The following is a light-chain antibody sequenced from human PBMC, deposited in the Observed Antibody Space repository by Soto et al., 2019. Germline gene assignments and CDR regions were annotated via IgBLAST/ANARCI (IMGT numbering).Light chain of an antibody. CDR2: LNSDGSH. CDR1: SGHSNYA. J-gene: IGLJ2*01. V-gene: IGLV4-69*01. CDR3: QTWGTGILVV. Sequence: QPVVTQSPSASASLGASVKLTCTLSSGHSNYAIAWHQQQPEKGPRYLMKLNSDGSHSKGDGIPDRFSGSSSGAERYLTISSLQSEDEADYYCQTWGTGILVVFGGGTKVTVL.